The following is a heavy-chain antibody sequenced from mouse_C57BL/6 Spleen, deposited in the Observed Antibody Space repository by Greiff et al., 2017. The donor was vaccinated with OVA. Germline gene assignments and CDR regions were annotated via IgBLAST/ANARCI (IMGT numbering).Heavy chain of an antibody. J-gene: IGHJ3*01. Sequence: EVKLMESGGGLVKPGGSLKLSCAASGFTFSSYAMSWVRQTPEKRLEWVATISDGGSYTYYPDNVKGRFTISRDNAKNNLYLQMSHLKSEDTAMYYCAREHITTVVGPFAYWGQGTLVTVSA. CDR3: AREHITTVVGPFAY. V-gene: IGHV5-4*01. D-gene: IGHD1-1*01. CDR2: ISDGGSYT. CDR1: GFTFSSYA.